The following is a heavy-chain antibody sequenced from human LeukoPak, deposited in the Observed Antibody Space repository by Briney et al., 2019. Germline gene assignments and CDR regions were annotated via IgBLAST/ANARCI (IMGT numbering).Heavy chain of an antibody. J-gene: IGHJ6*03. CDR2: IYTSGST. CDR1: GGSISSYY. V-gene: IGHV4-4*07. D-gene: IGHD7-27*01. CDR3: ARSAGDSLYYYYMDV. Sequence: KPSETLSLTCTVSGGSISSYYWSWIRQPAGKGLEWIGRIYTSGSTNYNPSLKSRVTISVDTSKNQFSLKLSSVTAADTAVYYCARSAGDSLYYYYMDVWGKGTTVTVSS.